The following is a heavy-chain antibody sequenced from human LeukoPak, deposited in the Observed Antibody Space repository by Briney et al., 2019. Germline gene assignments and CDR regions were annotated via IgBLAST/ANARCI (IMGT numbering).Heavy chain of an antibody. Sequence: PSETLSLTCTVSGGSISSYYWSWIRQPPGKGLEWIGYIYYSGSTNYNPSLKSRVTISVDTSKNQFSLKLSSVTAADTAVYYCARESCSSTSCYPAWDYYYYMDVWGKGTTVTVSS. J-gene: IGHJ6*03. CDR3: ARESCSSTSCYPAWDYYYYMDV. CDR2: IYYSGST. D-gene: IGHD2-2*01. CDR1: GGSISSYY. V-gene: IGHV4-59*01.